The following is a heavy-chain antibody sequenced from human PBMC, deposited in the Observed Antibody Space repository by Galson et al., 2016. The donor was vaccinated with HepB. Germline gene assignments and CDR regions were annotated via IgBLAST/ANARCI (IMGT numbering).Heavy chain of an antibody. D-gene: IGHD6-13*01. V-gene: IGHV3-23*01. CDR1: EFSFSSYV. CDR3: ARDRGGGTSWYLGYS. J-gene: IGHJ4*02. CDR2: ITSGGIT. Sequence: SLRLSCAASEFSFSSYVMSWVRQAPGKGLEWVSGITSGGITYYADSVKGRFTISRDNSKNILFLHMNSLSPDDTAKYYCARDRGGGTSWYLGYSWGQGTLVIVSS.